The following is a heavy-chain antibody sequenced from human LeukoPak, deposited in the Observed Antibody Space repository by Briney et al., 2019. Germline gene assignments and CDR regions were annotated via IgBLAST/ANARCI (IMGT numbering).Heavy chain of an antibody. CDR2: ISGSGDST. J-gene: IGHJ4*02. CDR1: GFTFSSYS. V-gene: IGHV3-23*01. D-gene: IGHD3-9*01. Sequence: PGGSLRLSCAASGFTFSSYSMNWVRQAPGKGLEWVSGISGSGDSTYYADSVKGRFTISRDNSKNTLYLQMNSLRAEDTAVYYCATPGDHYDILTGYHWPDDYWGQGTLVTVPS. CDR3: ATPGDHYDILTGYHWPDDY.